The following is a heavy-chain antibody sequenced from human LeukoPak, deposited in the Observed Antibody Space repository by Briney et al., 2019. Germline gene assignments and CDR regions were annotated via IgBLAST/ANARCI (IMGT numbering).Heavy chain of an antibody. Sequence: GESLKISCMGSGYSFTSYWIGCVRPMPGKRLEWRGIIYPGDSDTRYSPSFQGQVTISADKSMSTAYLQWSSLKASDTAMYYCAREESSRTDAFDIWGQGTMVTVSS. D-gene: IGHD6-13*01. CDR2: IYPGDSDT. V-gene: IGHV5-51*01. CDR1: GYSFTSYW. CDR3: AREESSRTDAFDI. J-gene: IGHJ3*02.